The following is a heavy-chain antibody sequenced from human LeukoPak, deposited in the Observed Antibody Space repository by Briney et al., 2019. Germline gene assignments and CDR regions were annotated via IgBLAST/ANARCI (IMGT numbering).Heavy chain of an antibody. V-gene: IGHV3-30*02. CDR3: AKDYKTGDPVLFAFDM. CDR1: GFSFSSYG. CDR2: IRYDGRNE. D-gene: IGHD1-1*01. J-gene: IGHJ3*02. Sequence: PGRSLRLSCAASGFSFSSYGMHWVRQAPGKGLEWVAFIRYDGRNEYYADSVKGRFTISRDNSKNTLYLQMNSLRIEDTALYYCAKDYKTGDPVLFAFDMWGQGTMVTVSS.